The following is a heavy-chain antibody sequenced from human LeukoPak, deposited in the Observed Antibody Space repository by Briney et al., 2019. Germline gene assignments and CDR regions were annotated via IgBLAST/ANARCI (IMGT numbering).Heavy chain of an antibody. CDR3: ARGIAVAGSSDY. D-gene: IGHD6-19*01. V-gene: IGHV1-69*06. CDR1: GGTFSSYA. Sequence: SVKVSCKASGGTFSSYAISWVRQAPGQGLEWMGGIIPNFGTANYAQKFQGRVTITADKSTSTAYMELSSLRSDDTAVYYCARGIAVAGSSDYWGQGTLVTVSS. CDR2: IIPNFGTA. J-gene: IGHJ4*02.